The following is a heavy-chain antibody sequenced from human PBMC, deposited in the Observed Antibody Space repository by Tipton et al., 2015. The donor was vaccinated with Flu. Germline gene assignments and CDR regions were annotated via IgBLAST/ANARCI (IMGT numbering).Heavy chain of an antibody. V-gene: IGHV4-59*01. CDR2: VYYSGTT. J-gene: IGHJ4*02. CDR1: GGSMSSYY. D-gene: IGHD2-2*01. Sequence: GLVKPSETLSLNCTVSGGSMSSYYWNWIRQSPGKGLEWIGYVYYSGTTNYNPSLKSRVTISADTSKTQLSLKLGSVTAADTAVYYCARDVAAIPAAIRDWGQGTLVTVSS. CDR3: ARDVAAIPAAIRD.